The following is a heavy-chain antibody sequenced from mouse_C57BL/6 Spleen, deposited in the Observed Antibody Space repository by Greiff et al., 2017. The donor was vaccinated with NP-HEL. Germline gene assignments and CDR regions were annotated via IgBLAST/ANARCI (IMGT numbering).Heavy chain of an antibody. J-gene: IGHJ3*01. Sequence: DVQLVESGPGLVKPSQSLSLTCSVTGYSITSGYYWNWIRQFPGNKLEWMGYISYDGSNNYNPSLKNRISITRDTSKNQFFLKLNSVTTEDTATYYCALERYYGSPWFAYWGQGTLVTVSA. V-gene: IGHV3-6*01. D-gene: IGHD1-1*01. CDR3: ALERYYGSPWFAY. CDR1: GYSITSGYY. CDR2: ISYDGSN.